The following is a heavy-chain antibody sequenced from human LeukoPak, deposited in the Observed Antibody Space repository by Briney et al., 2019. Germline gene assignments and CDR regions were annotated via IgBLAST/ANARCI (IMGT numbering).Heavy chain of an antibody. CDR3: ARERYTAMVPPDDAFDI. D-gene: IGHD5-18*01. CDR1: GFTFSSYA. CDR2: ISYDGSNK. J-gene: IGHJ3*02. V-gene: IGHV3-30-3*01. Sequence: GGSLRLSCAASGFTFSSYAMHWVRQAPGKGLEWVAVISYDGSNKYYADSVKGRFTISRDNSKNTLYLRMNSLRAEDTAVYYCARERYTAMVPPDDAFDIWGQGTMVTVSS.